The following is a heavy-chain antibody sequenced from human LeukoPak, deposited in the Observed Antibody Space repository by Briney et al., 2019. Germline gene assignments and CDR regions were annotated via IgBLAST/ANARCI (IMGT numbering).Heavy chain of an antibody. CDR1: GYTFTVYS. D-gene: IGHD2/OR15-2a*01. CDR3: ARGPPVYFYRSWLDY. V-gene: IGHV1-2*02. Sequence: ASVKVSCKASGYTFTVYSMHWVRQAPGQGLEWMGWINPNSGDTKYSQNFQGRVTMTRDTSISTAYMELSRLRSDDTAVYYCARGPPVYFYRSWLDYWGRGTLVTVSS. J-gene: IGHJ4*02. CDR2: INPNSGDT.